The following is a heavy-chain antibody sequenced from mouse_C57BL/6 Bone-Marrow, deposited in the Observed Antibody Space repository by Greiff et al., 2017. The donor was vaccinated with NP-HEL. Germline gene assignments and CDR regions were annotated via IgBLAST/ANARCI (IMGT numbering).Heavy chain of an antibody. V-gene: IGHV1-69*01. D-gene: IGHD2-14*01. Sequence: QVQLKQPGAELVMPGASVKLSCKASGYTFTSYWMHWVKQRPGQGLEWIGEIDPSDSYTNYNQKFKGKSTLTVDKSSSTAYMQLSSLTSEDSAVYYCSTWVRIAYWGQGTLVTVSA. CDR3: STWVRIAY. CDR1: GYTFTSYW. CDR2: IDPSDSYT. J-gene: IGHJ3*01.